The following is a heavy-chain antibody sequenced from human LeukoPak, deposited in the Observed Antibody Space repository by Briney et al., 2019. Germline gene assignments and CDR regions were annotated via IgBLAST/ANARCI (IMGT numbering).Heavy chain of an antibody. D-gene: IGHD4-23*01. Sequence: SGGSLRLSCAASGFTFSNYAMSWVRQAPGKGLEWVSAIRGSGGSTYYADSVKGRFTISRDNSKNMLYLQMNSLRAEDTAVYYCAKDGDYGGNSGFDYWGQGTLVTVSS. CDR1: GFTFSNYA. V-gene: IGHV3-23*01. CDR2: IRGSGGST. CDR3: AKDGDYGGNSGFDY. J-gene: IGHJ4*02.